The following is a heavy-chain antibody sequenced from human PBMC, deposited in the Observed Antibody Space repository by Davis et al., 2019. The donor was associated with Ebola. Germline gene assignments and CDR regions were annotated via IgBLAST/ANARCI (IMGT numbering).Heavy chain of an antibody. J-gene: IGHJ3*02. V-gene: IGHV3-7*01. D-gene: IGHD1-26*01. CDR3: GRDSAIVGATGTLDI. CDR2: IQQDGSEK. Sequence: GESLKISCAASGFTFSTYWMNWVRQAPGKGLEWVANIQQDGSEKHYVDSVKGRFTISRDNAKNSLYLQMDSLRAEDTAVYYCGRDSAIVGATGTLDIWGHGTTVIVSS. CDR1: GFTFSTYW.